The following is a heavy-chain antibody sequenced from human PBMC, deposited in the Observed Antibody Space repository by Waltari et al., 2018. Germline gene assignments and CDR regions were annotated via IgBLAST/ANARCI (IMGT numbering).Heavy chain of an antibody. CDR1: GFTFSSYG. Sequence: QVQLVESGGGVVQPGGSLRLSCAASGFTFSSYGMHWVRQAPGKGLEWVAFIRYYGSNKYYADSVKGRFTISRDNSKNTLYLQMNSLRAEDTAVYYCAKDGRLQQRRELIDYWGQGTLVTVSS. D-gene: IGHD1-26*01. V-gene: IGHV3-30*02. J-gene: IGHJ4*02. CDR2: IRYYGSNK. CDR3: AKDGRLQQRRELIDY.